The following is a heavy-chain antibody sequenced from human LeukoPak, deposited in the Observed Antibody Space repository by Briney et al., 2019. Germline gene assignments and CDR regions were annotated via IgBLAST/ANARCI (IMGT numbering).Heavy chain of an antibody. CDR2: MNPNSGNT. J-gene: IGHJ4*02. CDR1: GYTFTSYD. Sequence: ASVKVSCKASGYTFTSYDINWVRQATGQGLEWMGWMNPNSGNTGYAQKFQGRVTMTRNTSISTAYMELSSLRSEDTAVYYCARDRELYYDFWSGYSNWGQGTLVTVSS. CDR3: ARDRELYYDFWSGYSN. V-gene: IGHV1-8*01. D-gene: IGHD3-3*01.